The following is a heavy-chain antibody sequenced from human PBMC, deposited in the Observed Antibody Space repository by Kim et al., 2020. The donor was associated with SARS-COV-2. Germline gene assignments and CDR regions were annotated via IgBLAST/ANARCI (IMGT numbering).Heavy chain of an antibody. V-gene: IGHV3-23*01. Sequence: GGSLRLSCAASGFTFRSYAISWVRQAPGKGLEWVSAISCSGSNTYYADSVKGRFTISRDNSKNTLYVQMNSLRAEDTAVYYCARARIAGAGDGMDVWGQGTLVTVSS. D-gene: IGHD6-19*01. J-gene: IGHJ6*02. CDR3: ARARIAGAGDGMDV. CDR1: GFTFRSYA. CDR2: ISCSGSNT.